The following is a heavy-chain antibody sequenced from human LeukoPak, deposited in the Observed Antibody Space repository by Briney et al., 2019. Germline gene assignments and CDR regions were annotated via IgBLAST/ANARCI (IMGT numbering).Heavy chain of an antibody. Sequence: GGSLRLSCAASGFPFDNYGMAWVRQAPGKGLEWVGRIKSKTDGGTTDYAAPVKGRFTISRDDSKNTLYLQMNSLKTEDTAVYYCTSLVVVVAEVPYYFDYWGQGTLVTVSS. J-gene: IGHJ4*02. CDR2: IKSKTDGGTT. D-gene: IGHD2-15*01. V-gene: IGHV3-15*01. CDR3: TSLVVVVAEVPYYFDY. CDR1: GFPFDNYG.